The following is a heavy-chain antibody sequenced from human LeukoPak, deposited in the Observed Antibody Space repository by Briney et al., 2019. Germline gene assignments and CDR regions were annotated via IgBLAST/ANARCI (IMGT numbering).Heavy chain of an antibody. CDR3: ANGRYCSSTSCSDY. CDR1: GFTFSSYS. V-gene: IGHV3-21*01. J-gene: IGHJ4*02. Sequence: PGGSLRLSCAASGFTFSSYSMNWVRQAPGKGLEWVSSISSSSYIYYADSVKGRFTISRDNAKNSLYLQMNSLRAEDTAVYYCANGRYCSSTSCSDYWGQGTLVTVSS. CDR2: ISSSSYI. D-gene: IGHD2-2*01.